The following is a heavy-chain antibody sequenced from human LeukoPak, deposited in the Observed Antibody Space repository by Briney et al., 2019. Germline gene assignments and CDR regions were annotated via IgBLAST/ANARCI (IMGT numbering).Heavy chain of an antibody. CDR1: GDSISSDIW. Sequence: SETLSLTCAVSGDSISSDIWWNWVRQPPGTGLEWIGYIYHSGSTYYNPSLKSRVTISVDRSKNQFSLKLSSVTAADTAVYYCARTSIAARRANAFDIWGQGTMVTVSS. J-gene: IGHJ3*02. CDR3: ARTSIAARRANAFDI. D-gene: IGHD6-6*01. CDR2: IYHSGST. V-gene: IGHV4-4*02.